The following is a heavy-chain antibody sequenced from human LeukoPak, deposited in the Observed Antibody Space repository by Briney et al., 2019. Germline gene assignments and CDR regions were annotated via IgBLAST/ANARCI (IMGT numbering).Heavy chain of an antibody. CDR3: TTGSAYYDILTGYQATFDY. Sequence: GGSLRLSCAASGFTFSNAWMSWVRQAPGKGLEWVGRIKSKTDGGTTDYAAPVKGRFTISRDDSKNTLYLQMNSLKTEDTAVYYCTTGSAYYDILTGYQATFDYWGQGTLVTVSS. CDR1: GFTFSNAW. J-gene: IGHJ4*02. D-gene: IGHD3-9*01. CDR2: IKSKTDGGTT. V-gene: IGHV3-15*01.